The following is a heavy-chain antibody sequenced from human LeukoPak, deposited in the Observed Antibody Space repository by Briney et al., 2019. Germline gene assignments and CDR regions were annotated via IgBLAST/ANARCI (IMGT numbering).Heavy chain of an antibody. V-gene: IGHV1-24*01. CDR1: GYTLTELS. D-gene: IGHD2-21*02. Sequence: ASVKVSCKVSGYTLTELSMHWVRQAPGKGLEWMGGFDPEDGETIYAQKFQGRVTMAEDTSTDTAYMELSSLRSEDTAVYYCAKSQGGDYADAFDIWGQGTMVTVSS. CDR3: AKSQGGDYADAFDI. CDR2: FDPEDGET. J-gene: IGHJ3*02.